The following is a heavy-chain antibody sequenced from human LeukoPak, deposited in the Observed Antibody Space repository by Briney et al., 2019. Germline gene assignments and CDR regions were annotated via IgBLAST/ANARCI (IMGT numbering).Heavy chain of an antibody. CDR2: ISGSGTST. CDR3: AKVMYYYDSSGYPYFDY. Sequence: SGGSLRLSCAASGFTFSSYEMNWVRQAPGKGLEWVSGISGSGTSTDYADSVKGRFTISRDNSENTLHLQMNSLRAEDTAVYYCAKVMYYYDSSGYPYFDYWGQGTLVTVSS. CDR1: GFTFSSYE. V-gene: IGHV3-23*01. D-gene: IGHD3-22*01. J-gene: IGHJ4*02.